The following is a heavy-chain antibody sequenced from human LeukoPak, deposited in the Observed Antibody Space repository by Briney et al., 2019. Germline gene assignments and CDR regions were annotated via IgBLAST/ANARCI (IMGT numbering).Heavy chain of an antibody. CDR1: GYTLTELS. CDR3: AFLGQLTAPKLGTLTYYFDY. J-gene: IGHJ4*02. CDR2: FDPEDGET. D-gene: IGHD3-16*01. V-gene: IGHV1-24*01. Sequence: ASVTVSCKVSGYTLTELSMQWVRQAPGKGLEWMGGFDPEDGETIYAQKFQGRVTMTEDTSTDTAYMELSSLSSEDTAVYYCAFLGQLTAPKLGTLTYYFDYWGQGTLVTVSS.